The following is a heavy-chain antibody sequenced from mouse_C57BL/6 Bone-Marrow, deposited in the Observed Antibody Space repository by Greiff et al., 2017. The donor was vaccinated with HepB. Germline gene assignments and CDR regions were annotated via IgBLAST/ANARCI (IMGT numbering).Heavy chain of an antibody. J-gene: IGHJ2*01. CDR3: ARARYYGSSSHFDY. CDR2: INPGSGGT. D-gene: IGHD1-1*01. CDR1: GYAFTNYL. V-gene: IGHV1-54*01. Sequence: VQLQQSGAELVRPGTSVKVSCKASGYAFTNYLIEWVKQRPGQGLEWIGVINPGSGGTNYNEKFKGKATLTADKSSSTAYMQRSSLTSEDSAVYFCARARYYGSSSHFDYWGQGTTLTVSS.